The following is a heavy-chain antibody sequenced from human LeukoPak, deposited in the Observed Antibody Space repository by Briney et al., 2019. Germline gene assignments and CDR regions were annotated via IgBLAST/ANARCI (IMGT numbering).Heavy chain of an antibody. CDR1: EFTLRSYE. V-gene: IGHV3-48*03. J-gene: IGHJ6*03. CDR3: ARLEYSYGYGPYYYYYMDV. Sequence: GGSTRLSCAASEFTLRSYEMSWVRQARGQGMERDSYISSSGSTIYYADSVKGRFTISRDNAKNSLYLQMNSLRAEETAVYYCARLEYSYGYGPYYYYYMDVWDKGTTVTVSS. D-gene: IGHD5-18*01. CDR2: ISSSGSTI.